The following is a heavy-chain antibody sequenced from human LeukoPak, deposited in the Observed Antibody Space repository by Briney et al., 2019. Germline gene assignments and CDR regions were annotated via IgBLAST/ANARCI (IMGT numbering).Heavy chain of an antibody. D-gene: IGHD4/OR15-4a*01. CDR3: ARDELGVVLTTTWGPHFDY. V-gene: IGHV1-46*01. Sequence: EASVTVSCKASGYTFTRYYIHWVRQAPGQGLEWMGIINPSSGGTSYAQKFRGRVTVTRDTSTSTVYMELSSLRSEDTAVYYCARDELGVVLTTTWGPHFDYWGQGTLVTVSS. CDR1: GYTFTRYY. J-gene: IGHJ4*02. CDR2: INPSSGGT.